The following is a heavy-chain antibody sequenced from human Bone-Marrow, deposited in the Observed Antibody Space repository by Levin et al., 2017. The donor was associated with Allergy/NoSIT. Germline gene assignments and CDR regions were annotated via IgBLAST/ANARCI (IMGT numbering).Heavy chain of an antibody. J-gene: IGHJ4*02. CDR1: GFTFRNYA. Sequence: PGGSLRLSCAVSGFTFRNYAMHWVRQAPCRGLEWVAFISLDGNTQYYADSVKGRFTVSRDNSNNTLHLQMNSLRVEDTAIYYCAKDTYTCSGGSCYFFDYWGQGALVTVSS. CDR2: ISLDGNTQ. CDR3: AKDTYTCSGGSCYFFDY. D-gene: IGHD2-15*01. V-gene: IGHV3-30*18.